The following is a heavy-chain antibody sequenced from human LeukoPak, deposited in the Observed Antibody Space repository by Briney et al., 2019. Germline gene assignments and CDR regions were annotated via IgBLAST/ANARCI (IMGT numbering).Heavy chain of an antibody. J-gene: IGHJ4*02. Sequence: GGSLRLSCAASGFIFSDHYMDWVRQAPGKGAEWVGRSRNKAKSYTTEYAASVKGRFTISREDSKNSLYLQMNSLKTEDTAVYYCARVTTIFDYYYDYWGQGTLVTVSS. V-gene: IGHV3-72*01. D-gene: IGHD4-11*01. CDR3: ARVTTIFDYYYDY. CDR2: SRNKAKSYTT. CDR1: GFIFSDHY.